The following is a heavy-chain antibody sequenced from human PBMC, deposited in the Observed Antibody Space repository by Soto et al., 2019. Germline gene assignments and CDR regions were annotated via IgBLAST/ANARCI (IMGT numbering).Heavy chain of an antibody. J-gene: IGHJ4*02. CDR2: ITSSDVTM. CDR1: GFTFSTHS. D-gene: IGHD2-2*01. V-gene: IGHV3-48*01. CDR3: VGEVGFQLIY. Sequence: GGSLRLSCAASGFTFSTHSMNWVRQAPGKGLEWISYITSSDVTMYADSVKGRFTISRDNAKNSLYLQMNSLRGEDTAVYFCVGEVGFQLIYWGQGTLVTISS.